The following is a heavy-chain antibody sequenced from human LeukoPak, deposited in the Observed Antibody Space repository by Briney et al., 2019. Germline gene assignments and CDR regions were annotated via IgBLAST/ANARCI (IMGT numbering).Heavy chain of an antibody. D-gene: IGHD2-15*01. CDR1: GFTFSSYW. J-gene: IGHJ5*02. CDR2: IKQDGSEK. V-gene: IGHV3-7*01. Sequence: GGSLRLSCAASGFTFSSYWMSWVRRAPGKGLEWVANIKQDGSEKYYVDSVKGRFTISRDNAKNSLYLQMNSLRAEDTAVYYCARDFVVVAASNWFDPWGQGTLVTVSS. CDR3: ARDFVVVAASNWFDP.